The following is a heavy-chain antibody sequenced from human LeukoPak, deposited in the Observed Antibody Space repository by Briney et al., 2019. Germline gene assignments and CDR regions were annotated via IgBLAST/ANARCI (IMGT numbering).Heavy chain of an antibody. V-gene: IGHV3-23*01. CDR1: GFAFSGYA. CDR3: AKVHYTASFPGSFPGRNHFDS. Sequence: PGGSLRLSCTVSGFAFSGYAMSWVRQAPGKGPEWVSSIGARGDVTYSADSVKGRFTISRDNSKRTLFLQMNSLRAEDTAVYYCAKVHYTASFPGSFPGRNHFDSWGQGSLVTVSS. J-gene: IGHJ4*02. CDR2: IGARGDVT. D-gene: IGHD1-26*01.